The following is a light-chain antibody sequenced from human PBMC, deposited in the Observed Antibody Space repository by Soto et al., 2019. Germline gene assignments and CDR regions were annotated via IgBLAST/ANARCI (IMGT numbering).Light chain of an antibody. CDR2: DAS. CDR3: QQRSNWPST. J-gene: IGKJ4*01. V-gene: IGKV3-11*01. CDR1: QSVSSY. Sequence: EIVLSQSPATRSLSPGERAALSCRASQSVSSYLAGYQQKPGQAPRHLIFDASQRATGIPARFSGSGSGTDFTLTISSLEREDFAVYFCQQRSNWPSTFGGGNKVEI.